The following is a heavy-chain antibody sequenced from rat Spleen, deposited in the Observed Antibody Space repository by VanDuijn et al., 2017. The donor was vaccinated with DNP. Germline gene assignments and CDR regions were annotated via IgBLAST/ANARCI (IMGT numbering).Heavy chain of an antibody. CDR1: GFTFSDYA. CDR3: ATIHTTGIIDY. D-gene: IGHD1-9*01. J-gene: IGHJ2*01. Sequence: EVQLVESGGGLVQPGNSLKLSCAASGFTFSDYAMAWVRQSPKKGLEWVASISPGGGSTHYRDSVKGRFTVSRENAKSSLYLQMDSMRSEDTATYYCATIHTTGIIDYWGQGVMVAVSS. V-gene: IGHV5S23*01. CDR2: ISPGGGST.